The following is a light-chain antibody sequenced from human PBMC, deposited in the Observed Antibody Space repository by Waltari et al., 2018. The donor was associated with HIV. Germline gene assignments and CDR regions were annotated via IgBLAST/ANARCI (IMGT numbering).Light chain of an antibody. V-gene: IGLV1-40*01. J-gene: IGLJ2*01. Sequence: QSVLTQPPSVPGAPGQRVTISCTGTSSNIGAGYDVHWYQQFPGSVPRLLIYYNTNRPSGVPDLFTVSKSGTSASLTISGLQAEDEADYYCQSYDSSLKVIFGGGTKVTVL. CDR1: SSNIGAGYD. CDR2: YNT. CDR3: QSYDSSLKVI.